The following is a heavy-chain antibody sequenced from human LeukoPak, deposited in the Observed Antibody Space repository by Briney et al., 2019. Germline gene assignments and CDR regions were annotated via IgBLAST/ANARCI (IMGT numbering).Heavy chain of an antibody. Sequence: ASVKVSCKASGYTFTSYGISWSRQAPGQGLEWMGWISAYNGNTNYAQKLQGRVTMTTDTSTSTAYMELRSLRSDDTAVYYCARDRPLGYDFWSGYYTRDAFDIWGQGTMVTVSS. CDR3: ARDRPLGYDFWSGYYTRDAFDI. D-gene: IGHD3-3*01. J-gene: IGHJ3*02. V-gene: IGHV1-18*01. CDR1: GYTFTSYG. CDR2: ISAYNGNT.